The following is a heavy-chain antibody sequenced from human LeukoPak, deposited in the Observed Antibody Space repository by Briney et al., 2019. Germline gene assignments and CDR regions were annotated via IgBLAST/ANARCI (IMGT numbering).Heavy chain of an antibody. Sequence: GASVKVSCKASGYTFTSHHMHWVRQAPGQGLEWMGIINPSGGSTNYAQKFQGRVTITADESTSTAYMELSSLRSEDTAVYYCARDLGSSGWYQRGLDYWGQGTLVTVSS. D-gene: IGHD6-19*01. V-gene: IGHV1-46*01. J-gene: IGHJ4*02. CDR3: ARDLGSSGWYQRGLDY. CDR1: GYTFTSHH. CDR2: INPSGGST.